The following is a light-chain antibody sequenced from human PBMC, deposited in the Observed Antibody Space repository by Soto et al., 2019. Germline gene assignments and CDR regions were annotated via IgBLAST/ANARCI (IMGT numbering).Light chain of an antibody. CDR1: QSLNTD. CDR2: GAS. V-gene: IGKV3-15*01. Sequence: EILMTQSPDSLSVSPGETATLSCRASQSLNTDLAWYQQKPGQAPRLLLYGASTRATGISTRFSGGGSGTEFTLTISGLQSEDSAFYYCQQYKSWPPITFGPGTRLEI. CDR3: QQYKSWPPIT. J-gene: IGKJ5*01.